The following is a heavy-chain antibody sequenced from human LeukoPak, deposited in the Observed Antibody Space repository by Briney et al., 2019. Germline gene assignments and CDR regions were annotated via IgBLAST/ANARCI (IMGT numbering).Heavy chain of an antibody. Sequence: GGSLRLSCAASGCTFSDYYMDWVRQAPGKGLEWVGRSRNKAKSYTTDHAASVKGRFTISRDVSKNSLYLQMHSLKTEDTAVYYCVGISIIIGNSYFDYWGQGTLVTVSS. J-gene: IGHJ4*02. CDR2: SRNKAKSYTT. CDR1: GCTFSDYY. D-gene: IGHD2/OR15-2a*01. V-gene: IGHV3-72*01. CDR3: VGISIIIGNSYFDY.